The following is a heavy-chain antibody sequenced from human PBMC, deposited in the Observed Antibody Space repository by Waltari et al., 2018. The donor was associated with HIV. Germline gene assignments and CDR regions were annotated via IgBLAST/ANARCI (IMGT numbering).Heavy chain of an antibody. CDR3: ASARETMGVDFDS. Sequence: QAQLVQSGAEVKKPGSSVQVSGKASGGAFVSHLFNWVRQAPGHGLEWLGRAIPIFWTANYVRKFQGRLTIPADKSTTTACMALNGLRIGDTALYYCASARETMGVDFDSWGQGTLVTVS. V-gene: IGHV1-69*08. CDR2: AIPIFWTA. J-gene: IGHJ5*01. CDR1: GGAFVSHL. D-gene: IGHD3-10*01.